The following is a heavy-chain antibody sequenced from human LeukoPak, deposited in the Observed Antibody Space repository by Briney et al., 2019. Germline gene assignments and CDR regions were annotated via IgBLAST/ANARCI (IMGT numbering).Heavy chain of an antibody. V-gene: IGHV4-61*02. CDR2: IYTSGST. CDR1: GGSISSGSSY. D-gene: IGHD6-13*01. Sequence: SQTPSLTCTVSGGSISSGSSYWSWIRQTAGKGLEWIGRIYTSGSTYYNPSLKSRVTISVDTSKNQFSLKLSSVTAADTAVYYCARPSMADSSSWSYYYYYYYMDVWGKGTTVTVSS. J-gene: IGHJ6*03. CDR3: ARPSMADSSSWSYYYYYYYMDV.